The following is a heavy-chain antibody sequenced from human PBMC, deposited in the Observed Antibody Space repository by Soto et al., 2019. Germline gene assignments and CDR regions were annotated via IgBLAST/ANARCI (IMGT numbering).Heavy chain of an antibody. CDR1: GYTFFTYD. Sequence: QVHLVQSGVEVKTPGASVKVSCQASGYTFFTYDISWVRQAPGQGLEWMGWISTYSGDTKYAQKFQGRVTMTTAPSTTTAYLELRSLTSDDTAVYYCARHHGPTTSESWFDPWGQGTLVTVSS. CDR3: ARHHGPTTSESWFDP. V-gene: IGHV1-18*01. CDR2: ISTYSGDT. D-gene: IGHD5-12*01. J-gene: IGHJ5*02.